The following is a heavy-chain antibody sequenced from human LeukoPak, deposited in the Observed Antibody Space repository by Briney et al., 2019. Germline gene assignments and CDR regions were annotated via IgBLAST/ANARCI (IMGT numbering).Heavy chain of an antibody. V-gene: IGHV1-8*01. CDR3: ARGRSNLRFLGLLNYYYYGMDV. CDR1: GYTFTSYD. Sequence: ASVTVSCTASGYTFTSYDINWVRQATGQGLEWMGWMNPNSGNTGYAQKFQGRVTMTRNTSISTAYMELSSLRSEDTAVYYCARGRSNLRFLGLLNYYYYGMDVWGQGTTVTVSS. CDR2: MNPNSGNT. D-gene: IGHD3-3*01. J-gene: IGHJ6*02.